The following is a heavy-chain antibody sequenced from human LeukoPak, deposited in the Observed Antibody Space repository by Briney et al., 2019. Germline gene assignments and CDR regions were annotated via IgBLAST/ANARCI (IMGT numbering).Heavy chain of an antibody. Sequence: PSETLSLTCTVSGGSISSYYWSWIRQPPGKGLEWIGYIYYSGSTNYNPSLKSRVTISVDTSKNQFSLKLTSVTAADTAAYYCARDPYSSSWYGWFDPWGQGTLVTVSS. CDR3: ARDPYSSSWYGWFDP. V-gene: IGHV4-59*12. CDR2: IYYSGST. D-gene: IGHD6-13*01. CDR1: GGSISSYY. J-gene: IGHJ5*02.